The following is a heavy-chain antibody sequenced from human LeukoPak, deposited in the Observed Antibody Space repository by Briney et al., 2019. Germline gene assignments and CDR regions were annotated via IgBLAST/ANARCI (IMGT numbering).Heavy chain of an antibody. CDR1: GFTFSSYA. J-gene: IGHJ4*02. CDR3: ALRSGWLYFDY. V-gene: IGHV3-23*01. D-gene: IGHD6-19*01. Sequence: GGSLRLSCAASGFTFSSYAMSWVRQAPGKGLEWVSAISGSGGSTYYADSVKGQFTISRDNSKNTLYLQMNSLRAEDTAVYYCALRSGWLYFDYWGQGTLVTVYS. CDR2: ISGSGGST.